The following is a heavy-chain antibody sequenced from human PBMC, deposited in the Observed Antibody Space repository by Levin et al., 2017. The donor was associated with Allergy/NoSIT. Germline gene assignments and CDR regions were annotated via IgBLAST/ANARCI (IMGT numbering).Heavy chain of an antibody. CDR2: IYYSGST. D-gene: IGHD3-22*01. Sequence: SETLSLTCTVSGGSISSYYWSWIRQPPGKGLEWIGYIYYSGSTNYNPSLKSRVTISVDTSKNQFSLKLSSVTAADTAVYYCATYDSSGLKGYYFDYWGQGTLVTVSS. CDR1: GGSISSYY. CDR3: ATYDSSGLKGYYFDY. J-gene: IGHJ4*02. V-gene: IGHV4-59*01.